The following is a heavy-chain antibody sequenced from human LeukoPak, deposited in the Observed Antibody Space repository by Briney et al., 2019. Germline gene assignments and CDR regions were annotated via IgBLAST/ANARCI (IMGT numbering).Heavy chain of an antibody. CDR3: AKPAKTDYADY. J-gene: IGHJ4*02. D-gene: IGHD1-14*01. V-gene: IGHV3-23*01. CDR2: ISGSGGNT. Sequence: GGSLRLSCAASGFTFDDYAMHWVRQAPGKGLEWVSAISGSGGNTYYADSVKGRFTISRDNSKNTLYLQMNSLRAEDTALYYCAKPAKTDYADYWGQGTLVTVSS. CDR1: GFTFDDYA.